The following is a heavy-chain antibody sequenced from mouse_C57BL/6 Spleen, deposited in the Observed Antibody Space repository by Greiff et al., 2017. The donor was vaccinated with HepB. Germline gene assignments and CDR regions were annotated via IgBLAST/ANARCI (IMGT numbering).Heavy chain of an antibody. J-gene: IGHJ4*01. V-gene: IGHV10-1*01. CDR1: GFSFNTYA. D-gene: IGHD1-1*01. Sequence: EVKLMESGGGLVQPKGSLKLSCAASGFSFNTYAMNWVRQAPGKGLEWIARIRSKSNKYATYYADSVKDRFTISRDDSESMLYLQMNNLKTEDTAMYYCVRHDRYYGSDAMDYWGQGTSVTVSS. CDR3: VRHDRYYGSDAMDY. CDR2: IRSKSNKYAT.